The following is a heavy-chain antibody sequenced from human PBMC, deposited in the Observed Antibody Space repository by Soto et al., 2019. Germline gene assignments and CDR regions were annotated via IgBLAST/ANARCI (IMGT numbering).Heavy chain of an antibody. D-gene: IGHD4-4*01. CDR1: GFTFGGYT. CDR3: ARDHRTVTTFYYYYGMDV. Sequence: GGSLRLSCEASGFTFGGYTMSWVRQAPGKGLEWVAVISYDGSNKYYADSVKGRFTISRDNSKNTLYLQMNSLRAEDTAVYYCARDHRTVTTFYYYYGMDVWGQGTTVTVSS. CDR2: ISYDGSNK. V-gene: IGHV3-30-3*01. J-gene: IGHJ6*02.